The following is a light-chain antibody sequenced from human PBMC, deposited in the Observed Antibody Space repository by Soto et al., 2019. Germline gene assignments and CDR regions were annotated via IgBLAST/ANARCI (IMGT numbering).Light chain of an antibody. CDR2: AVT. CDR3: ASYTSTSTLS. J-gene: IGLJ2*01. V-gene: IGLV2-14*01. CDR1: SSDVGGYNY. Sequence: QSALTQPASVSGSPGQSITIPCTGTSSDVGGYNYVSWYQHRPGKAPKLVISAVTNRPSGVSTRFSGSKSGNTASLTISGLRTEDEADYDCASYTSTSTLSFGGGTKVTVL.